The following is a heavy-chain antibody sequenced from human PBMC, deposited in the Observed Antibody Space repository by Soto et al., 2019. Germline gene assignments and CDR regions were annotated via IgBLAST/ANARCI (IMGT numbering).Heavy chain of an antibody. Sequence: QVQLQQWGAGLLKPSETLSLTCAVYGGSFSGYYWSWIRQPPGKGLEGLGEINHSGSTNYNPSLKSRVTISVDTSKNQFSLKLSSVTAADTAVYYCARGRLLWFGEHLDYWGQGTLVTVSS. V-gene: IGHV4-34*01. J-gene: IGHJ4*02. CDR3: ARGRLLWFGEHLDY. D-gene: IGHD3-10*01. CDR2: INHSGST. CDR1: GGSFSGYY.